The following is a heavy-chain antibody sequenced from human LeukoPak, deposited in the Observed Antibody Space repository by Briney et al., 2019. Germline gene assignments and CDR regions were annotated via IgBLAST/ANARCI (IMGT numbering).Heavy chain of an antibody. CDR3: ARPTLGWSSGWYY. D-gene: IGHD6-19*01. Sequence: PSETLSLTCTVSGGSISSSSYYWGWIRQPPGKGLEWIGSIYYSGSTYYNPSLKSRVTISVDTSKNQFSLKLSSVTAADTAAYYCARPTLGWSSGWYYWGQGTLVTVSS. V-gene: IGHV4-39*01. J-gene: IGHJ4*02. CDR2: IYYSGST. CDR1: GGSISSSSYY.